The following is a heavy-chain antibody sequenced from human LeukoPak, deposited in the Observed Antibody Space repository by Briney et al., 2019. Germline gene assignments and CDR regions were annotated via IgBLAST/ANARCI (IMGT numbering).Heavy chain of an antibody. D-gene: IGHD3-10*01. CDR3: ARDGADVYGRAFDY. J-gene: IGHJ4*02. CDR2: IHASGTT. CDR1: GGSISSYF. Sequence: PSETLSLTCNVSGGSISSYFWTWIRQPAGKGLEWIGRIHASGTTNYNSSLKSRVSMSIDTSKNQFSLKLTSVTAADTAVYFCARDGADVYGRAFDYWGQGTLVSVSS. V-gene: IGHV4-4*07.